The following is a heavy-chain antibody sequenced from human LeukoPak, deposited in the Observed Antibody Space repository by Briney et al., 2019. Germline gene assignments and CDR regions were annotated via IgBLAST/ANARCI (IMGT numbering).Heavy chain of an antibody. Sequence: GRSLRLSCAVSGFTFSSYGMHWVRQAPGKGLEWVAVIWYDGSNKYYADSVKGRFTISRDNSKNTLYLQMNSLRAEDTAVYYCAKIPLDSSDLDYWGQGTLVTVSS. D-gene: IGHD6-19*01. V-gene: IGHV3-33*06. CDR1: GFTFSSYG. J-gene: IGHJ4*02. CDR3: AKIPLDSSDLDY. CDR2: IWYDGSNK.